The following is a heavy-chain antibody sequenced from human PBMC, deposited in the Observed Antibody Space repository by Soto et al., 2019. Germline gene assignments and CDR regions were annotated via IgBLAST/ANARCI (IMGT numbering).Heavy chain of an antibody. V-gene: IGHV1-58*01. CDR1: GFTFTSSA. J-gene: IGHJ6*02. D-gene: IGHD4-17*01. Sequence: ASVKVSCKASGFTFTSSAVQWVRQARGQRLEWIGWIVVGSGNTNYAQKFQERVTITRDMSTSTAYMELSSLRSEDTAVYYCAADLQAYDYGDYTTGGYYGMDVWGQGTTVTVSS. CDR3: AADLQAYDYGDYTTGGYYGMDV. CDR2: IVVGSGNT.